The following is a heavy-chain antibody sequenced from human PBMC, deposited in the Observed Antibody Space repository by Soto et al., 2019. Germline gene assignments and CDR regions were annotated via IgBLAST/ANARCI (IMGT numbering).Heavy chain of an antibody. CDR3: ARGDGNYFDY. D-gene: IGHD1-1*01. CDR2: ISAYNGHT. CDR1: GYTFTNYG. V-gene: IGHV1-18*03. J-gene: IGHJ4*02. Sequence: QVQLVQSGAEVKKPGASVKVSCKASGYTFTNYGITWLRQAPGQGPEWMGWISAYNGHTKYAQNLQGRVTMTTETSTSTAYMELTSLRSDDMALYYCARGDGNYFDYWGQGTVVTVSS.